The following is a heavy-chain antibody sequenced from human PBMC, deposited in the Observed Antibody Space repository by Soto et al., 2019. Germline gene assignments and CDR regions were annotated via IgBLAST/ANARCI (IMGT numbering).Heavy chain of an antibody. D-gene: IGHD6-13*01. J-gene: IGHJ6*02. CDR2: INHSGST. V-gene: IGHV4-34*01. Sequence: TSETLSLTCAVYGGSFSGYYWSWIRQPPGKGLEWIGEINHSGSTNYNPSLKSRVTISVDTSKNQFSLKLSSVTAADTAVYYCARQQLWLYYYYYGMDVWGQGTTVTVSS. CDR3: ARQQLWLYYYYYGMDV. CDR1: GGSFSGYY.